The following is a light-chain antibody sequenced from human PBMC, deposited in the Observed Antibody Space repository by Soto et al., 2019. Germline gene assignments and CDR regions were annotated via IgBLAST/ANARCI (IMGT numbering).Light chain of an antibody. CDR2: EVN. CDR3: SSYTSSSTQV. J-gene: IGLJ3*02. CDR1: SSDVGGYNY. Sequence: QAASVSGSPGQSITISCTGTSSDVGGYNYVSWYQQHPGRAPKLMIYEVNNRPSGVSNRFSGSKSGNTASLTISGLQAEDEADYYCSSYTSSSTQVLGGGTKLTVL. V-gene: IGLV2-14*01.